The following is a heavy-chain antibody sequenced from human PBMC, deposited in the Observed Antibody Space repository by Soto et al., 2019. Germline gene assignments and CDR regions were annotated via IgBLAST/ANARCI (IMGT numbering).Heavy chain of an antibody. CDR2: VSYSVST. J-gene: IGHJ6*03. Sequence: SETLSLTCTVSGGSISSYSWSWIRQPPGKGLEWFGYVSYSVSTNYNPSLKSRVTISVDTSKNQFSLKLNSVTAADTAVYYCARHPPPVTTGGGVYFYYYMDVWGKGSTVTVSS. CDR1: GGSISSYS. CDR3: ARHPPPVTTGGGVYFYYYMDV. V-gene: IGHV4-59*08. D-gene: IGHD4-17*01.